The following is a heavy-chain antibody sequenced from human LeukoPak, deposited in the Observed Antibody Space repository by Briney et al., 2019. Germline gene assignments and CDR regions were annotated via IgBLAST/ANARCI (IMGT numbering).Heavy chain of an antibody. D-gene: IGHD1-26*01. CDR3: ARGGSYSQLLH. CDR2: IYTSGST. CDR1: GGSISSGSYY. Sequence: SETLSLTCTVSGGSISSGSYYWSWIRQPAGKGLEWIGRIYTSGSTNYNPSLKSRVTISVDTSKNQFSLKLSSVTAADTAVYYCARGGSYSQLLHWGQGTLVTVSS. V-gene: IGHV4-61*02. J-gene: IGHJ4*02.